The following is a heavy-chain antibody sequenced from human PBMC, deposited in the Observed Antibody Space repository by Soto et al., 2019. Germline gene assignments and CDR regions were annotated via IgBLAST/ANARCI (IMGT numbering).Heavy chain of an antibody. CDR2: ISSSSTTI. J-gene: IGHJ3*02. V-gene: IGHV3-48*01. Sequence: GESLKISCAASGFSFSTSSMNWVRQAPGKGLEWLSYISSSSTTIYYADSVKGRFTISRDNAKNSVFLQMNSLRAEDTAVYYCARSFDIWGQGTMVTVSS. CDR1: GFSFSTSS. CDR3: ARSFDI.